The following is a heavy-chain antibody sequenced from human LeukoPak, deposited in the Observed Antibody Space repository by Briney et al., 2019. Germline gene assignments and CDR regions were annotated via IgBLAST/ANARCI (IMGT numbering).Heavy chain of an antibody. CDR1: GFTFSTYA. CDR3: PIYSNSLDY. CDR2: ITGSGGST. D-gene: IGHD4-11*01. J-gene: IGHJ4*02. V-gene: IGHV3-23*01. Sequence: PGESLKISCAASGFTFSTYAMSWVRQAPGKGLEWVSAITGSGGSTYYADSVKGRFTISRDNSKNTLYLQMNSLRAEDSAIYYCPIYSNSLDYWDQGTLVTVSS.